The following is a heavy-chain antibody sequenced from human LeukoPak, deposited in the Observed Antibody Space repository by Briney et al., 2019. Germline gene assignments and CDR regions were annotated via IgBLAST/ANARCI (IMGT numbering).Heavy chain of an antibody. CDR3: AKVLVRGWTVDS. J-gene: IGHJ4*02. CDR1: GFTFSTYT. CDR2: IRGGGGDT. D-gene: IGHD6-19*01. Sequence: GGSLRLSCAASGFTFSTYTMSWVRQAPGKGLEWVSFIRGGGGDTYYADSVKGRFTISRDNSRNTLSLQMNSLRAEDTAVYYCAKVLVRGWTVDSWGQGTLVTVSS. V-gene: IGHV3-23*01.